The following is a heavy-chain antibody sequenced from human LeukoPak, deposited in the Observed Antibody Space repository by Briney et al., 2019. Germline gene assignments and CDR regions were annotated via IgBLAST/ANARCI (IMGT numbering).Heavy chain of an antibody. V-gene: IGHV3-48*03. CDR3: ARQKGYCSGGSCYGWFDP. J-gene: IGHJ5*02. CDR2: ISSSGSTI. Sequence: GGSLRLSCAASGFTFSSYEMNWVRQAPGKGLEWVSYISSSGSTIYYADPVKGRFTISRDNAKNSLYLQMNSLRAEDTAVYYCARQKGYCSGGSCYGWFDPWGQGILVTVSS. D-gene: IGHD2-15*01. CDR1: GFTFSSYE.